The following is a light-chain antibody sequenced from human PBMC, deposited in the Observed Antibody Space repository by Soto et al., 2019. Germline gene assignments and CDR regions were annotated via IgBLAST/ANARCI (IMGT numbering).Light chain of an antibody. CDR1: QSVSRY. CDR2: DAS. CDR3: LAGT. Sequence: EIVLTQSPAILSLSPGERATLSCRASQSVSRYLAWYQQKPGQAPRKQQKPGQAPRLLIYDASNRATAIPARFSGSGSGTDFALTLSSLEPEDFAVYYCLAGTFGQGTRLEIK. J-gene: IGKJ5*01. V-gene: IGKV3-11*01.